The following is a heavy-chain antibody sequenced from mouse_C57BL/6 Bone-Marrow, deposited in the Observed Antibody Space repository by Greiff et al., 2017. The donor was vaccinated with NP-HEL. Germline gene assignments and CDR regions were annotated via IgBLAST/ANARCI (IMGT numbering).Heavy chain of an antibody. Sequence: QVQLKQSGAELVRPGASVKLSCKASGYTFTDYYINWVKQRPGQGLEWIARIYPGSGNTYYNEKFKGKATLTAEKSSSTAYMQLSSLTSEDSAVYFCARGYGNFLYAMDYWGQGTSVTVSS. D-gene: IGHD2-10*02. CDR3: ARGYGNFLYAMDY. CDR1: GYTFTDYY. V-gene: IGHV1-76*01. J-gene: IGHJ4*01. CDR2: IYPGSGNT.